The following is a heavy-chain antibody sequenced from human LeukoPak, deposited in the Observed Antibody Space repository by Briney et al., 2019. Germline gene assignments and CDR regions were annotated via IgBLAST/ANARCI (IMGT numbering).Heavy chain of an antibody. J-gene: IGHJ5*02. Sequence: SETLSLTCTVSGDSISSYYWNWIRQPPGKGLEWIAYIYYRGSINYNPSLKSRVTISVDTSKNQFSLKLSSVTAADTAVYYCARRRRAFESYYHRWFDPWGQGTLVTVSS. CDR3: ARRRRAFESYYHRWFDP. CDR1: GDSISSYY. V-gene: IGHV4-59*12. CDR2: IYYRGSI. D-gene: IGHD3-10*01.